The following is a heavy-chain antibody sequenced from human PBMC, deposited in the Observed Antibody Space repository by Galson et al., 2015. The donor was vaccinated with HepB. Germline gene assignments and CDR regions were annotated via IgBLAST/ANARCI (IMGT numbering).Heavy chain of an antibody. CDR3: SRGGLATIGGPTFDY. Sequence: SVKVSCKASGYTFSRFRISWLRQAPGQGLEWMGWISGYDVKVRYEQKLQGRLTMTKATSTSTAHLDLRSLRSDDPAVYYCSRGGLATIGGPTFDYWGQGTLVTVSS. V-gene: IGHV1-18*01. D-gene: IGHD5-24*01. J-gene: IGHJ4*02. CDR2: ISGYDVKV. CDR1: GYTFSRFR.